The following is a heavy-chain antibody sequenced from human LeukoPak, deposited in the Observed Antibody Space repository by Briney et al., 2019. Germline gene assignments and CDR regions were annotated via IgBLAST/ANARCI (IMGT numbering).Heavy chain of an antibody. CDR1: GFTFSSYW. J-gene: IGHJ6*03. CDR2: IKQDGSEK. D-gene: IGHD4-11*01. Sequence: GGSLRLSCAASGFTFSSYWMSWVRQAPGKGLEWVANIKQDGSEKYYVDSVKGRFTISRDNAKNSLYLQMNSLRAEDTAVYYCARSPPLTTVIDDYYYMDVWGKGTTVTVSS. V-gene: IGHV3-7*01. CDR3: ARSPPLTTVIDDYYYMDV.